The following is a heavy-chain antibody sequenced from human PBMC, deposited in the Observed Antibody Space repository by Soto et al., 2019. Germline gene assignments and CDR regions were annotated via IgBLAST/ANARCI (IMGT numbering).Heavy chain of an antibody. J-gene: IGHJ6*02. CDR3: AKDAITMFRGVISYYGMDV. D-gene: IGHD3-10*01. V-gene: IGHV3-48*04. CDR2: ISGTSTTI. Sequence: PGGSLRLSCAASGFSFSTYSMNWVRQAPGKGLEWVSYISGTSTTIYYAASVKGRFTISRDSAKNSLYLQMNRLRAEDTALYDYAKDAITMFRGVISYYGMDVWGQGTTVTVSS. CDR1: GFSFSTYS.